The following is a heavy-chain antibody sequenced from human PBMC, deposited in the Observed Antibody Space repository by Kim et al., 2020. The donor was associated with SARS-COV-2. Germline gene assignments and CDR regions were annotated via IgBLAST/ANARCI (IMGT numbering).Heavy chain of an antibody. Sequence: SETLSLTCSVSGGSFSGGDYYWGWVRQPPGKGLEWIGYIYYSGTTYYNPSLKSRVIISLDTSKKQFSLKLSSVTAADTAVYYCARESANIAGRVGAFDIWGQGTLVTVSS. D-gene: IGHD6-6*01. J-gene: IGHJ3*02. CDR2: IYYSGTT. CDR3: ARESANIAGRVGAFDI. CDR1: GGSFSGGDYY. V-gene: IGHV4-30-4*01.